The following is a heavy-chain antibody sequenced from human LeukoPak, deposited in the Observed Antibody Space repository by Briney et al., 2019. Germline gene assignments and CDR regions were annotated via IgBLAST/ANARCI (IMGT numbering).Heavy chain of an antibody. CDR2: INTDGTVT. CDR1: GFTFSKYW. V-gene: IGHV3-74*01. J-gene: IGHJ4*02. Sequence: GGSLRPSCAPSGFTFSKYWMLWVRQAPGKGLESVSRINTDGTVTTYADSVKGRFTVSRDNAENTMFLQMNSVRDEDTAVYYCATKQWLAPPPDSWGQGTPVTVSS. CDR3: ATKQWLAPPPDS. D-gene: IGHD6-19*01.